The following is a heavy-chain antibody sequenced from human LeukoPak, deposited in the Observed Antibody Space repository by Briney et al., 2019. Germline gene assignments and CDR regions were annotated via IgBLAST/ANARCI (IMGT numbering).Heavy chain of an antibody. Sequence: ASVKVSCKASGYTFTSYGISWVRQAPGQGLEWMGWISAYNGYTSYAQNFQGRVTMTTDASTSTAYMELRSLRSDDTAVYYCAKASWEGVTITYFDYWGQGTLVPVSS. CDR1: GYTFTSYG. D-gene: IGHD3-10*01. J-gene: IGHJ4*02. CDR3: AKASWEGVTITYFDY. V-gene: IGHV1-18*04. CDR2: ISAYNGYT.